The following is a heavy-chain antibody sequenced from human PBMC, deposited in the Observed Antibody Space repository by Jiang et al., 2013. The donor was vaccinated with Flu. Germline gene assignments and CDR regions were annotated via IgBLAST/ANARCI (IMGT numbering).Heavy chain of an antibody. CDR2: ISYDGSNK. CDR1: GFTFNSHS. V-gene: IGHV3-30-3*01. J-gene: IGHJ4*02. CDR3: ARGVVVPAAPVDYFDY. Sequence: GVDQPGRSLRLSXAASGFTFNSHSMHWVRQAPGKGLEWVAIISYDGSNKYYGDFVQGRFSISRDNSKNTLYLQMNSLRPDDTAVYYCARGVVVPAAPVDYFDYWGQGTLVTVSS. D-gene: IGHD2-2*01.